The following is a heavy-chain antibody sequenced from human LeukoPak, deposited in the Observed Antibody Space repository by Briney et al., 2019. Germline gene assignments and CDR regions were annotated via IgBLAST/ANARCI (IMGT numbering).Heavy chain of an antibody. CDR3: ARDRLYDFWSGPMKY. D-gene: IGHD3-3*01. CDR2: ISSSSSYI. V-gene: IGHV3-21*01. Sequence: PGGSLRLSCAASGFTFSSYSMNWVRQAPGKGLEWVSSISSSSSYIYYADSVKGRFTISRDNAKNSLYLQMNSLRAEDTAVYYCARDRLYDFWSGPMKYWGQGTLVTVSS. CDR1: GFTFSSYS. J-gene: IGHJ4*02.